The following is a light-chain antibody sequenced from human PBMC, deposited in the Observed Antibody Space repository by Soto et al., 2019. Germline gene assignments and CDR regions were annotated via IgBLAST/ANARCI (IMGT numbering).Light chain of an antibody. CDR2: ATS. CDR3: LQYNSYPYT. V-gene: IGKV1-17*01. CDR1: QDIRND. Sequence: DIQMTQSPSSLSASVGDRVTITCRASQDIRNDLGWYQQKPGKAPKRLMSATSSLQSGVPSRFSGSGSGTKFTLTVSSLQPEDFETYYCLQYNSYPYTFGQGTKLEIK. J-gene: IGKJ2*01.